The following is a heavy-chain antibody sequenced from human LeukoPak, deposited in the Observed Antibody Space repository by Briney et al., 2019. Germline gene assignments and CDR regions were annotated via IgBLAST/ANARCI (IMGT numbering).Heavy chain of an antibody. Sequence: GASVKVSCKASGGTFSSYAISWVRQAPGQGLEWMGGIIPIFGTANYAQKFLGRVTITTDESTSTAYMELSSLRSEDTAVYYCARAGPNWFDPWGQGTLVTVSS. CDR2: IIPIFGTA. CDR1: GGTFSSYA. J-gene: IGHJ5*02. V-gene: IGHV1-69*05. CDR3: ARAGPNWFDP.